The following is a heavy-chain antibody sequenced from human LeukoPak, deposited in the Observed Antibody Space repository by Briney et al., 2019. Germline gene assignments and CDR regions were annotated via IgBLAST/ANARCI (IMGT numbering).Heavy chain of an antibody. CDR1: GFTFSSYG. CDR3: ARDPSYSSSSYYFDY. Sequence: GRSLRLSCAASGFTFSSYGLHWVRQAPGKGLEWVAVIWYDGSNKYYADSVKGRFTISGDNSKNTLYLQMNSLRAEDTAVYYCARDPSYSSSSYYFDYWGQGTLVTVSS. CDR2: IWYDGSNK. D-gene: IGHD6-6*01. V-gene: IGHV3-33*01. J-gene: IGHJ4*02.